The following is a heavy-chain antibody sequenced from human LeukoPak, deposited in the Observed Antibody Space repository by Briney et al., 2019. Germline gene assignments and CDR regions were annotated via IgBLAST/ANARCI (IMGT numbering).Heavy chain of an antibody. D-gene: IGHD6-13*01. CDR2: IYYSGST. CDR3: ARQAQQLVREHYFDY. V-gene: IGHV4-59*08. CDR1: GGSISSYY. J-gene: IGHJ4*02. Sequence: PSETLSLTCTVSGGSISSYYWSWIRQPPGKGLEWIGYIYYSGSTNYNPSLKSRVTISVDTSKNQFSLKLSSVTAADTAVYYCARQAQQLVREHYFDYWGQGTLVTVSS.